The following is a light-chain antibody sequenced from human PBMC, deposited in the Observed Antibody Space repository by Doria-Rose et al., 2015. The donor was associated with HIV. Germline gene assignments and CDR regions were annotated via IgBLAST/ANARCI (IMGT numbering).Light chain of an antibody. CDR2: WAS. CDR1: QSLLSTSTNS. CDR3: QQYYDTPS. Sequence: VLTQSPESLGMSLGERATLNCKSNQSLLSTSTNSLAWYQQKPGQPPQMLIYWASTLQSGVPARCSGSGSGTDFTLTISSLEAEDVAVYYRQQYYDTPSFGPGTTVDIK. V-gene: IGKV4-1*01. J-gene: IGKJ3*01.